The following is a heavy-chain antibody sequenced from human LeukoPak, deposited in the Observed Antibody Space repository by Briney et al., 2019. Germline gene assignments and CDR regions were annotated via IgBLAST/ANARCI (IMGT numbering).Heavy chain of an antibody. CDR1: GFTFSSSN. D-gene: IGHD6-13*01. J-gene: IGHJ4*02. CDR2: ISSSSSYI. CDR3: ARDRADSSSSMISFDY. V-gene: IGHV3-21*01. Sequence: GGSLRLSCTASGFTFSSSNLDWARQPPAKGLERVSSISSSSSYIYYADPVKGRFTISRDNAKNSLYQQMNSLRAEDTAVYYCARDRADSSSSMISFDYWGQGTLVTVSS.